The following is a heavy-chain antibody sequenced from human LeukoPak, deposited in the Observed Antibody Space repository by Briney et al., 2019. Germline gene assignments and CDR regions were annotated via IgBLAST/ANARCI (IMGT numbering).Heavy chain of an antibody. D-gene: IGHD3-3*01. CDR1: GGTFSSYA. V-gene: IGHV1-69*06. Sequence: GASVKVSCTASGGTFSSYAISWVRQAPGQGLEWMGGIIPIFGTANYAQKFQGRVTITADKSTSTAYMELSSLRSEDTAVYYCAREGVEWLLGLSNNWFDPWGQGTLVTVSS. J-gene: IGHJ5*02. CDR2: IIPIFGTA. CDR3: AREGVEWLLGLSNNWFDP.